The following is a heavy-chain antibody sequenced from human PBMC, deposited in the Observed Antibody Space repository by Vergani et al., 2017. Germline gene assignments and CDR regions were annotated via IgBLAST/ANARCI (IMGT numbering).Heavy chain of an antibody. CDR3: QIVVVVAATGGGMDV. Sequence: QVQLVQSGAEVKKPGASVKVSCKASGYTFTGYYMHWVRQAPGQGLEWMGWINPNSGGTNYAQKFQGRVTMTRDTSISTAYMELSSLRSEDTAVYYCQIVVVVAATGGGMDVWGQGTTVTVSS. J-gene: IGHJ6*02. D-gene: IGHD2-15*01. V-gene: IGHV1-2*02. CDR1: GYTFTGYY. CDR2: INPNSGGT.